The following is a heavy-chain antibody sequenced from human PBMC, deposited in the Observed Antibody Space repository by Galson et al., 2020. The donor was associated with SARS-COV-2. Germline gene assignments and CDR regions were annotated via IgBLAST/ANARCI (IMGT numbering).Heavy chain of an antibody. CDR1: GGSISSYY. V-gene: IGHV4-59*01. Sequence: ETSETLSLTCTVSGGSISSYYWSCSRQPPGQRLQWIGYIYYSGSTNYNTSLKSRVTISVDTSKNQFSLKLSSVTAADTAVYYCARADYDRSGYYGGYFDLWGRGTLVTVSS. D-gene: IGHD3-22*01. CDR3: ARADYDRSGYYGGYFDL. J-gene: IGHJ2*01. CDR2: IYYSGST.